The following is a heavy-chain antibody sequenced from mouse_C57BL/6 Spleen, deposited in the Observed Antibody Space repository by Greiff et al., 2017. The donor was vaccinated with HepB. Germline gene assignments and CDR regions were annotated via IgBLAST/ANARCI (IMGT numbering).Heavy chain of an antibody. J-gene: IGHJ2*01. CDR3: ASYYYGSLDY. V-gene: IGHV5-16*01. Sequence: EVQVVESEGGLVQPGSSMKLSCTASGFTFSDYYMAWVRQVPEKGLEWVANINYDGSSTYYLDSLKSRFIISRDNAKNILYLQMSSLKSEDTATYYCASYYYGSLDYWGQGTTLTVSS. CDR2: INYDGSST. D-gene: IGHD1-1*01. CDR1: GFTFSDYY.